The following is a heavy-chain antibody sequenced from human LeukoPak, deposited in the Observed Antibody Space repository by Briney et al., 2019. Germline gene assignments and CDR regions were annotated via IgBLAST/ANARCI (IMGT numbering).Heavy chain of an antibody. Sequence: GGSLRLSCAASGFTFSSYWMSWVRQAPGKGLEWVANIKQDGSEKYYVDSVKGRFTISRDNAKNSLYLQMNSLRAEDTAVYYCATGRDGYNLYYFDYWGQATLVTVSS. CDR3: ATGRDGYNLYYFDY. J-gene: IGHJ4*02. V-gene: IGHV3-7*01. CDR1: GFTFSSYW. CDR2: IKQDGSEK. D-gene: IGHD5-24*01.